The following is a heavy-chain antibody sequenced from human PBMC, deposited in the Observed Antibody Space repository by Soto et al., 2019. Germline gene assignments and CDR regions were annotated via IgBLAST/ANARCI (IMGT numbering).Heavy chain of an antibody. Sequence: GASVKISCKTSGYTFSNYGITWVRQAPGQPLEWLGWISLYSDGTNYAQKFQGRVSMTTDTSTTTAYMELRSLRSDDTAVYYCARVVPGAEAWFGPWGEGTLVTVSS. V-gene: IGHV1-18*01. CDR1: GYTFSNYG. D-gene: IGHD2-2*01. CDR3: ARVVPGAEAWFGP. CDR2: ISLYSDGT. J-gene: IGHJ5*02.